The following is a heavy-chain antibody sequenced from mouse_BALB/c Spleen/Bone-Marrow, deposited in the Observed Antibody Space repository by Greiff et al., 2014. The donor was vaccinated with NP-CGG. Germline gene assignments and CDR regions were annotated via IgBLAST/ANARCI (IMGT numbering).Heavy chain of an antibody. V-gene: IGHV1-14*01. J-gene: IGHJ3*01. CDR3: ARRGYRYDGFAY. CDR2: INPYNDGT. CDR1: GYTFTSYV. D-gene: IGHD2-14*01. Sequence: EVNLVESGPELVKPGASVKMSCKASGYTFTSYVMHWVKQKPGQGLEWIGYINPYNDGTKYNEKFKGKATLTSDKSSGTAYTELSSLTSEDSAVYYCARRGYRYDGFAYWGQGTLVTVSA.